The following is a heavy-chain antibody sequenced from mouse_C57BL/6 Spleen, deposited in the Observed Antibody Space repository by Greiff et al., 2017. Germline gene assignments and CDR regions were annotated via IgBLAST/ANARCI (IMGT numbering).Heavy chain of an antibody. CDR1: GFTFSDFY. D-gene: IGHD1-1*01. CDR3: ARDAYYYGSSYPFAD. J-gene: IGHJ3*01. CDR2: SRNIANDYTT. V-gene: IGHV7-1*01. Sequence: EVHLVESGGGLVQSGRSLRLSCATSGFTFSDFYMAWVRQAPGKGLEWIAASRNIANDYTTEYSASGKGRFIVSRDTSQSILYLQMNAVRAEDTAIYYWARDAYYYGSSYPFADWGQGTLVTVSA.